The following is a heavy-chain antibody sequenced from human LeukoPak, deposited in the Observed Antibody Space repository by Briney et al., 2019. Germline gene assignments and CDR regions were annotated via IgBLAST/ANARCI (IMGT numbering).Heavy chain of an antibody. D-gene: IGHD2-8*01. CDR1: GGSISSYY. CDR2: IYYSGST. V-gene: IGHV4-59*08. Sequence: SETLSLTCTVSGGSISSYYWSWIRQPPGKGLVWIGYIYYSGSTNYNPSLKSRVTISVDTSKNQFSLKLSSVTAADTAVYYCARQPLIYYFDYWGQGTLVTVSS. CDR3: ARQPLIYYFDY. J-gene: IGHJ4*02.